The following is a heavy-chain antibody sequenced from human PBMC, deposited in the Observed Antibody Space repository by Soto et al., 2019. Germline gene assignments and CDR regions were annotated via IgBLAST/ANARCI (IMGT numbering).Heavy chain of an antibody. Sequence: QVQLQESGPGLVKPSETLSLTCTVSGGSISSYYWSWIRQPPGKGLEWIGYIYYSGSTNYNPSLKRRVTISVDTSKNQFSLKLSSVTAADTAVYYCARANAITFGGVIVWGQGTLVTVSS. CDR1: GGSISSYY. J-gene: IGHJ4*02. D-gene: IGHD3-16*02. V-gene: IGHV4-59*01. CDR2: IYYSGST. CDR3: ARANAITFGGVIV.